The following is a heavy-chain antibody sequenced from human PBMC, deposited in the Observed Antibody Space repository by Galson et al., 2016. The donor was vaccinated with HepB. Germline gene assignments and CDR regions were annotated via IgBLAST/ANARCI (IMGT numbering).Heavy chain of an antibody. CDR3: ARALLGGGAGGSDTVAVPSAMDH. Sequence: SLRLSCAASGFIFSDYDMHWVRQVTGKSLEWVSAIDSAGDTFYPGSVKGRFTISRENAKNSLYLQMNGLRAGDTAVYYCARALLGGGAGGSDTVAVPSAMDHWGQGTLVTVS. V-gene: IGHV3-13*01. CDR2: IDSAGDT. D-gene: IGHD2-2*01. J-gene: IGHJ4*02. CDR1: GFIFSDYD.